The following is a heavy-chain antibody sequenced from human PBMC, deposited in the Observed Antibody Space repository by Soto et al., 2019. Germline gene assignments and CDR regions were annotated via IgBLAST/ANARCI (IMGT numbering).Heavy chain of an antibody. D-gene: IGHD3-3*01. J-gene: IGHJ5*02. CDR2: IYYSGST. CDR1: GGSFSGYY. CDR3: ARSYFWSGYLVP. V-gene: IGHV4-59*01. Sequence: SETLSLTCAFYGGSFSGYYWSWIRQPPGKGLEWIGYIYYSGSTNYNPSLKSRVTISVDTSKNQFSLKLSSVTAADTAVYYCARSYFWSGYLVPWGQGTLVTVSS.